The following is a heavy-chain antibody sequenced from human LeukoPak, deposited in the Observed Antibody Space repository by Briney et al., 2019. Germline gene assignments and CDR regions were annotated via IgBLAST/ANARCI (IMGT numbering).Heavy chain of an antibody. D-gene: IGHD6-6*01. J-gene: IGHJ4*02. CDR2: ISSGSSYI. CDR3: ARGVVSIAARPPYFDY. Sequence: PGGSLRLSCAASGFTFNAYSMNWVRQAPGKGLEWVSSISSGSSYIYYVDSVKSRFTISRDNAKNSLYLQMNSLRAEDTAAYYCARGVVSIAARPPYFDYWGQGTLVTVSS. CDR1: GFTFNAYS. V-gene: IGHV3-21*01.